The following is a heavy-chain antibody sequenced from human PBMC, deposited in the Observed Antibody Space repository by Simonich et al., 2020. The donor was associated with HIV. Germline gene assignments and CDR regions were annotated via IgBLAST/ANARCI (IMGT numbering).Heavy chain of an antibody. J-gene: IGHJ5*01. CDR2: ITNSNEST. CDR1: GFTFSSYA. CDR3: VNRAWLDS. V-gene: IGHV3-23*01. D-gene: IGHD3-10*01. Sequence: EVQLLESGGGLVQPGGSLRLSCAASGFTFSSYAMSWVRQAPGKGVEWVPVITNSNESTNYADSVKGRFTISRDNSKNTLYLQMNSLRAEDTAVYYCVNRAWLDSWGQGALVTVSS.